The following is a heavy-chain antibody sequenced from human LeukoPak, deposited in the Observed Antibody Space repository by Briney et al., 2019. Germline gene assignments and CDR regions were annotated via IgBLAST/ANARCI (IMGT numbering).Heavy chain of an antibody. CDR2: IYPGDSDT. V-gene: IGHV5-51*01. CDR3: ARHGAYSGSFHFDS. Sequence: GESLKISCKGSGYSFINYWIGWVRQMPGKGLEWVGIIYPGDSDTRYSPSFQGQVTISADKSISTAYLQWSGLKASDTAMYYCARHGAYSGSFHFDSWGQRTLVTVSS. CDR1: GYSFINYW. J-gene: IGHJ4*02. D-gene: IGHD1-26*01.